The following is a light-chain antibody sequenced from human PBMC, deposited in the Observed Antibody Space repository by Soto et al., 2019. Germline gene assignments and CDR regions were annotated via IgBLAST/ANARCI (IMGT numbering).Light chain of an antibody. CDR3: QQQGT. CDR2: AAS. CDR1: QSLSSSY. J-gene: IGKJ2*01. V-gene: IGKV3-20*01. Sequence: EIVLTQFPGTLSLSPGERATLSCRPSQSLSSSYVVWYQQKPGQAPRLLIYAASRRATGIPDRFSGSGSATEYTLIISRLEPEDSAVYYCQQQGTFGQGTKLEIK.